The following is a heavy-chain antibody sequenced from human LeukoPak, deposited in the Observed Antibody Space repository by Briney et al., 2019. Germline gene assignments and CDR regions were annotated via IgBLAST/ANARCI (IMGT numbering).Heavy chain of an antibody. CDR2: IRYDGSNK. Sequence: GGSLRLSCAASGFTFSSYAMSWVRQAPGKGLEWVAFIRYDGSNKYYADSVKGRFTISRDNSKNTLYLQMNSLRAEDTAVYYCAKDSRRYYGSGSYYNVWGQGTLVTVSS. J-gene: IGHJ4*02. V-gene: IGHV3-30*02. D-gene: IGHD3-10*01. CDR1: GFTFSSYA. CDR3: AKDSRRYYGSGSYYNV.